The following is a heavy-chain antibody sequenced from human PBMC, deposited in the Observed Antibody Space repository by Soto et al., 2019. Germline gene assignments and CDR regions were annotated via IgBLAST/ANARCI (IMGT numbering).Heavy chain of an antibody. CDR1: RGSISSGTNY. J-gene: IGHJ5*02. D-gene: IGHD6-13*01. CDR3: ARVVAAAGTEYWFDP. CDR2: IYYSGST. V-gene: IGHV4-39*07. Sequence: SETLSLTCTVSRGSISSGTNYWAWIRQPPGKGLEWIANIYYSGSTNYNPSLKSRVTISVDTSKNQFSLKLSSVTAADTAVYYCARVVAAAGTEYWFDPWGQGTLVTVSS.